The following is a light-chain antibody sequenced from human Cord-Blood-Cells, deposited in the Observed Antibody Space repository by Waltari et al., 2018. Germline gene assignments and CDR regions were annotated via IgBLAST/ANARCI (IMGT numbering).Light chain of an antibody. Sequence: DIQMTQSPSTLSASVGDRVTITCRASQSISSWLAWYQQKPGKAPKLLIYDASSLESGVPSRCSGSGSGTEFTRTISSLQPDDFATYYCRQYNSYSWTFGQGTKVEIK. J-gene: IGKJ1*01. CDR2: DAS. V-gene: IGKV1-5*01. CDR1: QSISSW. CDR3: RQYNSYSWT.